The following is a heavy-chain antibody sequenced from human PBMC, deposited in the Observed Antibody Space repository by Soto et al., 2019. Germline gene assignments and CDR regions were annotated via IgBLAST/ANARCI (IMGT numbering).Heavy chain of an antibody. CDR3: ARARYCSGGSCYLNWFAP. CDR2: INHSGST. CDR1: GGSFSGYY. Sequence: QVQLQQWGAGLLKPSETLSLTCAVYGGSFSGYYWSWIRQPPGKGLEWIGEINHSGSTNYNPTLKSRVTISVDTSKNQCSVKLSSVTAAATAVYYWARARYCSGGSCYLNWFAPWGQGTLVTVSS. D-gene: IGHD2-15*01. V-gene: IGHV4-34*01. J-gene: IGHJ5*02.